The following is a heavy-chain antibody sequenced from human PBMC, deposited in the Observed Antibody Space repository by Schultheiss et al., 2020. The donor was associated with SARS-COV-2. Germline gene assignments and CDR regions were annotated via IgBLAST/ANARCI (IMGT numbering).Heavy chain of an antibody. J-gene: IGHJ6*03. CDR2: IYYSGST. D-gene: IGHD3-16*01. Sequence: SQTLSLTCTVSGGSISSYYWSWIRQPAGKGLEWIGSIYYSGSTNYNPSLKSRVTISVDTSKNQFSLKLSSVTAADTAVYYCARGKGAITTTPNYYYMDVWGKGTTVTVSS. CDR3: ARGKGAITTTPNYYYMDV. CDR1: GGSISSYY. V-gene: IGHV4-4*07.